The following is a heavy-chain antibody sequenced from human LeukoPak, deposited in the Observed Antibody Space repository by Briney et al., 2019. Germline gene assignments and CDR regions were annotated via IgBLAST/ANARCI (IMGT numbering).Heavy chain of an antibody. Sequence: GGSLRLSCAASGFTFSSYWMSWVRQAPGKGLEWVSSISSSSMYIFYADSVKGRFTISRDNAKNSLFLQMDSLRAEDTAMYYCARVDCSESNCYLDYWGQGTLVTVSS. D-gene: IGHD2-15*01. V-gene: IGHV3-21*01. J-gene: IGHJ4*02. CDR2: ISSSSMYI. CDR1: GFTFSSYW. CDR3: ARVDCSESNCYLDY.